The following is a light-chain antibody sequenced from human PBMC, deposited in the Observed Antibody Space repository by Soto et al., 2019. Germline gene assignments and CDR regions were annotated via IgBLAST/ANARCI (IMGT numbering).Light chain of an antibody. V-gene: IGKV3-20*01. CDR1: QSVSSSY. Sequence: EIVLTQSPGTLSLSPGERATLSCRASQSVSSSYLDWYQQKSGQAPRLLIYGASSRAPGIPDRFSGSGSGTDFTLTISRLEPADFAVYYCQQYGSSQYTFGQGTKLEIK. CDR3: QQYGSSQYT. CDR2: GAS. J-gene: IGKJ2*01.